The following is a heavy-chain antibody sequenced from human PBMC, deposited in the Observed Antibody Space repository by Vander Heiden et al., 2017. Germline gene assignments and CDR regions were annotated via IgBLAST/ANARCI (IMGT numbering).Heavy chain of an antibody. V-gene: IGHV3-23*01. CDR3: AKGDYDFWSGYSEA. J-gene: IGHJ3*01. D-gene: IGHD3-3*01. Sequence: EVQLLESGGGLVQPGGSLRLSCAASGFTFSSYAMSWVRQAPGKGLGWVSAISGSGGSTYYADSVKGRFTISRDNSKNTLYLQMNSLRAEDTAVYYCAKGDYDFWSGYSEAWCQGTMVTVAS. CDR2: ISGSGGST. CDR1: GFTFSSYA.